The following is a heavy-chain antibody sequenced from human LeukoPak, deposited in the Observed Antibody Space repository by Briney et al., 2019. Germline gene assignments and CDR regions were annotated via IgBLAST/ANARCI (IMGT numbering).Heavy chain of an antibody. CDR1: GFTLSSHW. Sequence: GGSLRLSCAASGFTLSSHWMTWVRQAPGKGLEWVANINQDASAKYYVASVRGRFTISRDNDKNSIYLQMNSLRVDDTAVYYCARWNIRGTAHQLDYWGQGSLVTVSS. J-gene: IGHJ4*02. CDR2: INQDASAK. D-gene: IGHD1-7*01. V-gene: IGHV3-7*01. CDR3: ARWNIRGTAHQLDY.